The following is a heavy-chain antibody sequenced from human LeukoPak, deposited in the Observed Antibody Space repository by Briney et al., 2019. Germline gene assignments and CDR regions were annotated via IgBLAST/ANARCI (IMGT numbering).Heavy chain of an antibody. J-gene: IGHJ4*02. V-gene: IGHV4-61*02. CDR2: IYTSGST. Sequence: ASETLSLTCTVSGGSISSGSYYWSWIRQPAGKGLEWIGRIYTSGSTNYNPSLKSRVTISVDTSKNQFSLKLSSVTAADTAVYYCARDGGEIDFDYWGQGTLVTVSS. CDR1: GGSISSGSYY. CDR3: ARDGGEIDFDY.